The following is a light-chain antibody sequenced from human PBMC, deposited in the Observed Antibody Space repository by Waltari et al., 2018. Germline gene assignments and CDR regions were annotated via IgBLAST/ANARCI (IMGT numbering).Light chain of an antibody. J-gene: IGLJ1*01. V-gene: IGLV2-14*03. CDR1: SSDIGAYDY. Sequence: QSALTQPASVSGSPGQSVTISCTGSSSDIGAYDYVSWYQQHPDKGTKLLVYDVRQRPSGVSTRFSGSKSGNTASLVISGLRAEDEADYYCSSYSSTSTFYVFGTGTTVTVL. CDR3: SSYSSTSTFYV. CDR2: DVR.